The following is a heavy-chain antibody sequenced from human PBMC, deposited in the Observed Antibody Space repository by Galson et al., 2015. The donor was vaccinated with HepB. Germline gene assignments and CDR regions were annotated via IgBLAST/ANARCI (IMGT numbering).Heavy chain of an antibody. CDR1: GFTVGNNY. CDR3: AAHSMKDI. V-gene: IGHV3-53*01. J-gene: IGHJ3*02. Sequence: PRLSCAASGFTVGNNYMSWVRQAPGKGLQWVSLMYSGGSARYAESVRGRFIISRDSSKNTVYLQMNSLRVEDTAMYYCAAHSMKDIWGQGTMVTVSS. CDR2: MYSGGSA.